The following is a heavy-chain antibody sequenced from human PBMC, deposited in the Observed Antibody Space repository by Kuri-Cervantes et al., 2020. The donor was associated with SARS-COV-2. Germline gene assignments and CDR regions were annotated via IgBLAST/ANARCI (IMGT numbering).Heavy chain of an antibody. CDR1: GYTFTSYA. CDR3: AKGGYCSGGSCDNWFDP. Sequence: ASVKVSCKASGYTFTSYAMHWVRQAPGQRLEWMGWINAGNGNTKYSQKFQGRVTITRDTSASTAYMELNSLRAEDTALYYCAKGGYCSGGSCDNWFDPWGQGTLVTVSS. V-gene: IGHV1-3*01. D-gene: IGHD2-15*01. CDR2: INAGNGNT. J-gene: IGHJ5*02.